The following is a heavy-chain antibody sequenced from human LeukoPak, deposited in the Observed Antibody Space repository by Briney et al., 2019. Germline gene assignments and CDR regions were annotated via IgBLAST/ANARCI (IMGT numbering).Heavy chain of an antibody. Sequence: ASVKVSCKASGYTFTSYEINWVRQATGQGLEWMGWMNPNSGNTGYAQKSQGRVTMTRNTSISTAYMELSSLKSEDTAVYYCARLRGSYGDSWGQGTLVTVSS. CDR1: GYTFTSYE. D-gene: IGHD1-26*01. CDR2: MNPNSGNT. V-gene: IGHV1-8*01. CDR3: ARLRGSYGDS. J-gene: IGHJ4*02.